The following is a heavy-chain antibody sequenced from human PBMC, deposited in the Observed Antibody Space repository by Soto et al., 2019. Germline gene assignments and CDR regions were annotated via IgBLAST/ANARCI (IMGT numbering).Heavy chain of an antibody. Sequence: ASVKVSCKASGYMFTSYYMHWVRQAPGHGLEWMGIINPSGGSTIYAQKFQGRVTMTRDTSTSTAYMELSSLRSEDTAVYFCASGGGCSGGSCYLDFWGQGTLVTVSS. J-gene: IGHJ4*02. V-gene: IGHV1-46*01. D-gene: IGHD2-15*01. CDR3: ASGGGCSGGSCYLDF. CDR2: INPSGGST. CDR1: GYMFTSYY.